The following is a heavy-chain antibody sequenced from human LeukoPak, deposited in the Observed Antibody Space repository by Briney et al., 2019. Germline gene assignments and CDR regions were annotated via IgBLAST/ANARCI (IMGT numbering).Heavy chain of an antibody. J-gene: IGHJ4*02. CDR2: ISGSGGST. CDR3: AKGPYCSSTSCYPTPFDY. D-gene: IGHD2-2*01. Sequence: GGSLRLSCAASGFTFSSYAMSWVRQAPGKGLEWVSAISGSGGSTYYADSVKGRFTIPRDNSKNTLYLQMNSLRAEDTAVYYCAKGPYCSSTSCYPTPFDYWGQGTLVTVSS. CDR1: GFTFSSYA. V-gene: IGHV3-23*01.